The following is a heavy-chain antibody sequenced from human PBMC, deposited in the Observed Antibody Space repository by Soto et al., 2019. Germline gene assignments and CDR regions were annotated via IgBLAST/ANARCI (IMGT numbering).Heavy chain of an antibody. V-gene: IGHV3-64*01. Sequence: EVQLVESGGGLVQPGGSLRLSCAASGFTFSSYAMHWVRQAPGKGLEYVSAISSNGGSTYYANSVKGRFTISRDNSKNPLYLQMGSLRAEDMAVYYCARGTHDCGDYDPLWGQGTLVTVSS. D-gene: IGHD4-17*01. J-gene: IGHJ4*02. CDR3: ARGTHDCGDYDPL. CDR2: ISSNGGST. CDR1: GFTFSSYA.